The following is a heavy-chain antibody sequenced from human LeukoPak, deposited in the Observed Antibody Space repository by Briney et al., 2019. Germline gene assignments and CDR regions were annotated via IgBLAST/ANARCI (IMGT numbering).Heavy chain of an antibody. J-gene: IGHJ4*02. CDR2: VYYSGST. CDR3: ARRKAVRPRDYYFDY. V-gene: IGHV4-61*01. Sequence: SETLSLTCTVSDASVSSDNYYWSWMRQPPGKGLEWIGYVYYSGSTNYNPSLKSRVTISVDTSKNQFSLKLSSVTAADTAVYYCARRKAVRPRDYYFDYWGQGTLVTVSS. D-gene: IGHD6-6*01. CDR1: DASVSSDNYY.